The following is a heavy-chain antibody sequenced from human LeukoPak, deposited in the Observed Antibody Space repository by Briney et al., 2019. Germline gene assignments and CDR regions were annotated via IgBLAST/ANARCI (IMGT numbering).Heavy chain of an antibody. CDR2: IKEDGSEK. D-gene: IGHD3-10*01. CDR3: ARAKEDYYGSGTYSTYD. CDR1: GFTFSSYW. Sequence: GGSLRLSCAASGFTFSSYWMSWVRQAPGKGLEWVANIKEDGSEKYYVDSVKGRFTISRDNAKNSLYLQMNSLRAEDTAVYYCARAKEDYYGSGTYSTYDWGQGTLVTVSS. J-gene: IGHJ4*02. V-gene: IGHV3-7*01.